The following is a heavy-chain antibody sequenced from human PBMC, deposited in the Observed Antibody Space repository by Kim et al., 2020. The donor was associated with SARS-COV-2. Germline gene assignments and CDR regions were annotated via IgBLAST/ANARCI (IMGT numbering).Heavy chain of an antibody. J-gene: IGHJ4*02. V-gene: IGHV3-33*08. CDR1: GFTFSSYG. Sequence: GGSLRLSCAASGFTFSSYGMHWVRQAPGKGLEWVAVIWYDGSNKYYADSVKGRFTISRDNSKNTLYLQMNSLRAEDTAVYYWASTKYSSSWPLTDYCGQGTLVTVSS. D-gene: IGHD6-13*01. CDR3: ASTKYSSSWPLTDY. CDR2: IWYDGSNK.